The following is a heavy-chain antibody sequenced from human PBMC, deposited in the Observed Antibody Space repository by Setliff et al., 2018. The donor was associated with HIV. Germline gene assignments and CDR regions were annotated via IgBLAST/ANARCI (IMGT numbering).Heavy chain of an antibody. CDR3: ARVWLYYYGSGPEAPFDY. V-gene: IGHV1-2*06. CDR2: INPNSGGT. CDR1: GYPFSGYY. D-gene: IGHD3-10*01. J-gene: IGHJ4*02. Sequence: ASVKVSCKTSGYPFSGYYMHWVRQAPGQGLEWMGRINPNSGGTNYAQKFQGRVTMTRDTSISTAYMELSRLRSDDTAVYYCARVWLYYYGSGPEAPFDYWGQGTLVTVSS.